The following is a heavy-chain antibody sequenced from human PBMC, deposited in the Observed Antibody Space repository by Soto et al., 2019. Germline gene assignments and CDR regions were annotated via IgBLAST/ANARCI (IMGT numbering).Heavy chain of an antibody. J-gene: IGHJ4*02. Sequence: SVKISCKASGGTFSSYAISWVRQAPGQGLEWMGGIIPIFGTANYAQKFQGRVTITADESTSTAYMELSSLRSEDTAVYYCARDRVDHDYGDYVVYYFEYWGKGTLVTVSS. D-gene: IGHD4-17*01. CDR2: IIPIFGTA. V-gene: IGHV1-69*13. CDR1: GGTFSSYA. CDR3: ARDRVDHDYGDYVVYYFEY.